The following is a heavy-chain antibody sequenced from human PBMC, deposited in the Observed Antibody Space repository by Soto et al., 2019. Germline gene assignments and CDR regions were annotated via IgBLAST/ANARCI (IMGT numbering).Heavy chain of an antibody. CDR3: ARKSGVCGDTCHYAFDI. D-gene: IGHD2-15*01. CDR1: GFTFSTYT. V-gene: IGHV3-21*01. Sequence: PGGSLRLSCAASGFTFSTYTMNWVRQAPGKGLEWVSSISSSSSYIYNADSVKGRFTISRDNAKNSLSLQMNSLRAEDTAMYYCARKSGVCGDTCHYAFDIWGQGTMVTVSS. CDR2: ISSSSSYI. J-gene: IGHJ3*02.